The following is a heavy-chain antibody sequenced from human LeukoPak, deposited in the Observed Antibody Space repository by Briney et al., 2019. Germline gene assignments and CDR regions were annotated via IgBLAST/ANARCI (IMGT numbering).Heavy chain of an antibody. V-gene: IGHV1-46*01. CDR2: INPSGGST. J-gene: IGHJ6*02. CDR1: GYTFTSYY. CDR3: ARAKGSLSLPDTAMVILSYYYYGMDV. Sequence: ASVKVSCEASGYTFTSYYMHWVRQAPGQGLEWMGLINPSGGSTSYAQKFQGRVTMTRDTSTSTVYMELSSLRSEDTAVYYCARAKGSLSLPDTAMVILSYYYYGMDVWGQGTTVTVSS. D-gene: IGHD5-18*01.